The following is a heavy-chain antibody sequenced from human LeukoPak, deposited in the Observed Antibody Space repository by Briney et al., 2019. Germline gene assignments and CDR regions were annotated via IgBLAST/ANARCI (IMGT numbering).Heavy chain of an antibody. V-gene: IGHV4-34*01. CDR3: ARGSGNMGYCSSTSCRILNWFDP. Sequence: SETLSLTCAVYGGSFSGYYWSWIRQPPGKGLEWIGHINHSGSTTYNRSLKSRVTTSVDTSKNQFSLKLSSVTAADTAVYYCARGSGNMGYCSSTSCRILNWFDPWGQGTLVTVS. CDR2: INHSGST. D-gene: IGHD2-2*01. CDR1: GGSFSGYY. J-gene: IGHJ5*02.